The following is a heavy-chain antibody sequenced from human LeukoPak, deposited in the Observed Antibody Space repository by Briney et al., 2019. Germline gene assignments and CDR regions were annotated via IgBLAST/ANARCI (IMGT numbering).Heavy chain of an antibody. CDR2: IWYDGSNK. J-gene: IGHJ6*04. CDR3: AKDPSPLYCSSTSCSPYGMDV. CDR1: GFTFSSYE. D-gene: IGHD2-2*01. Sequence: GGSLRLSCAASGFTFSSYEMNWVRQAPGKGLEWVAVIWYDGSNKYYADSVKGRFTISRDNSKNTLYLQMNSLRAEDTAVYYCAKDPSPLYCSSTSCSPYGMDVWGKGTTVTVSS. V-gene: IGHV3-30*02.